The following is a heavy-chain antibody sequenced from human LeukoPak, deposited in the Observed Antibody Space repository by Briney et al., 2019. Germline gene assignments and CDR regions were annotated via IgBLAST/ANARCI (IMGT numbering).Heavy chain of an antibody. CDR1: GFTFDDYA. D-gene: IGHD6-13*01. Sequence: PGGSLRLSCVASGFTFDDYAMSWVRQAPGKGLEWVSGINWNGDNTVYADSVKGRFTISRDNAKNSLYLQMNSLGAEDTAVYYCAKIVSLIAAAGNFDYWGQGTLVTVSS. CDR2: INWNGDNT. V-gene: IGHV3-20*04. J-gene: IGHJ4*02. CDR3: AKIVSLIAAAGNFDY.